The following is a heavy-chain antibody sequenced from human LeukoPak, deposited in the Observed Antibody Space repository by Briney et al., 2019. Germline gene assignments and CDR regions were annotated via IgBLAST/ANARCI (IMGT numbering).Heavy chain of an antibody. J-gene: IGHJ4*02. Sequence: PSETLSLTCTVSGGSISSSSYYWGWIRQPPGKGLEWIGSIYYSGSTNYNPSLKSRVTISVDTSKNQFSLKLSSVTAADTAVYYCARALAAPFAMFDYWGQGTLVTVSS. CDR1: GGSISSSSYY. D-gene: IGHD6-6*01. CDR3: ARALAAPFAMFDY. CDR2: IYYSGST. V-gene: IGHV4-39*07.